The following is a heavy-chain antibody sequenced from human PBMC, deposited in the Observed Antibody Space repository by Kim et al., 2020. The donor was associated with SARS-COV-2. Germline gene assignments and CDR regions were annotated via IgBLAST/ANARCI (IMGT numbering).Heavy chain of an antibody. CDR3: ACQSTWSSGWYLRGLRANGDYYYYYMDV. CDR1: GGSISSSSYY. CDR2: IYYSGST. Sequence: SETLSLTCTVSGGSISSSSYYWGWIRQPPGKGLEWIGSIYYSGSTYYNPSLKSRVTISVDTSKNQFSLKLSSVTAADTAVYYCACQSTWSSGWYLRGLRANGDYYYYYMDVWGKGTTVTVSS. D-gene: IGHD6-19*01. V-gene: IGHV4-39*01. J-gene: IGHJ6*03.